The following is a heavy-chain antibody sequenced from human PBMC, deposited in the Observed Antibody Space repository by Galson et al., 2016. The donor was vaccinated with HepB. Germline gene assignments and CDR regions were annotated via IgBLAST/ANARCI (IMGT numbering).Heavy chain of an antibody. CDR1: GFTFSTYA. V-gene: IGHV3-23*01. CDR2: ISGNGGTT. J-gene: IGHJ4*02. D-gene: IGHD1-26*01. CDR3: AKGGDTRD. Sequence: SLRLSCAASGFTFSTYAMNWVRQVPGKGLEWVSLISGNGGTTYYADSVKGRFTISSDNAKSTVYLQMNRLGAEDTAVYYCAKGGDTRDWGQGTLVTVSS.